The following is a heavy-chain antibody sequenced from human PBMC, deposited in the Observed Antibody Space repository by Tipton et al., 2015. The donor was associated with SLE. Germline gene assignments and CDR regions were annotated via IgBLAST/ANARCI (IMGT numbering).Heavy chain of an antibody. CDR1: GDSFSSGSSS. D-gene: IGHD2-15*01. V-gene: IGHV4-61*02. J-gene: IGHJ6*03. CDR3: VKSVVVVSPRDYYYMDV. Sequence: TLSLTCTVSGDSFSSGSSSWNWVRQPAGKGLEWIGLIYNSGITNYNPSLQSRVTLSVDMSKNQFSLRLSSVTAADTGVYYCVKSVVVVSPRDYYYMDVWGKGTTVTV. CDR2: IYNSGIT.